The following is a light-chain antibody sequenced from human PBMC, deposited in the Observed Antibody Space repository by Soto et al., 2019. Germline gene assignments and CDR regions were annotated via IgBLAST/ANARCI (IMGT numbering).Light chain of an antibody. CDR1: SSNIGSNT. V-gene: IGLV1-44*01. J-gene: IGLJ2*01. CDR3: AAWDDSLNGAL. CDR2: GND. Sequence: QSVLTQPPSASGTPGQRVTISCSGSSSNIGSNTVNWYQQLPGTAPKLLIFGNDQRPSRVPDRFSGSKSGTSASLAISWLQSEDEADYYCAAWDDSLNGALFGGGTKVTVL.